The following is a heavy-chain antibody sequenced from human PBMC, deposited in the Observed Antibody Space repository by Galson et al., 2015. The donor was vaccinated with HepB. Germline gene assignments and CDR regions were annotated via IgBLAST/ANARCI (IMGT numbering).Heavy chain of an antibody. CDR3: ARDHLGAGGYDASRTYYNYDYGMDV. J-gene: IGHJ6*02. CDR1: GFTFRNYA. CDR2: ISYEGSNK. Sequence: SLRLSCAASGFTFRNYAMHWVRQAPGKGLEWVAVISYEGSNKYYADSVKGRFTISRDNARKSLYLQMNRLRAEDTALYYCARDHLGAGGYDASRTYYNYDYGMDVWGQGTTVTVSS. V-gene: IGHV3-30*04. D-gene: IGHD1-26*01.